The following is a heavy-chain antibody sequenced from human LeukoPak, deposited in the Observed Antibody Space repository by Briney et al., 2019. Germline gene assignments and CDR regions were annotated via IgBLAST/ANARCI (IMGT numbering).Heavy chain of an antibody. V-gene: IGHV4-4*07. CDR1: GGSISSYY. CDR2: IYTSGST. Sequence: SETLSLTCTVSGGSISSYYWSWIRQPAGKGLEWIGRIYTSGSTNYNPSLKSRVTMSVDTSKNQFSLKLSSVTAADTAVYYCASATIGYCSSTSCQENWFDPWGQGTLVTVSS. D-gene: IGHD2-2*01. CDR3: ASATIGYCSSTSCQENWFDP. J-gene: IGHJ5*02.